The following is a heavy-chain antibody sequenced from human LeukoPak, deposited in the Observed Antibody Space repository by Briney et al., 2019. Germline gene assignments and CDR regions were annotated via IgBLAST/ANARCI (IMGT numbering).Heavy chain of an antibody. Sequence: ASVKVSCTASGYIFTNYGITWVRQAPGQGLEWMGWINTNNGNTNYAQKLQGRVTMTTDTSTTTAYMELRSLRSDDTAVYYCSGGRGVDYWGQGTLVTVSS. D-gene: IGHD2-15*01. CDR1: GYIFTNYG. V-gene: IGHV1-18*01. CDR3: SGGRGVDY. CDR2: INTNNGNT. J-gene: IGHJ4*02.